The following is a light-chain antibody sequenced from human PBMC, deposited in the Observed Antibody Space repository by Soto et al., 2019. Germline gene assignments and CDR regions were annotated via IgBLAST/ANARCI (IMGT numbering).Light chain of an antibody. V-gene: IGKV3D-15*01. CDR3: QQYKNWPTIT. CDR1: QSVSSN. J-gene: IGKJ5*01. Sequence: EIVMTQSPATLSVSPGERATLSCRASQSVSSNLAWYQQKPCQAPRLLIYGASTRATGIPARFSGSGSGTEFTPTISSLQSEDFAVYYCQQYKNWPTITFGQGTRLEIK. CDR2: GAS.